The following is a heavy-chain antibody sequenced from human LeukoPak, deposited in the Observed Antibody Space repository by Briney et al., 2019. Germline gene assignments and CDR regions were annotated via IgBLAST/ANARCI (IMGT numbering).Heavy chain of an antibody. CDR3: ARAASNWNYVYY. CDR1: GYTFAGYY. V-gene: IGHV1-2*02. Sequence: ASVKVSCKASGYTFAGYYIHWVRQAPGQGLEWMGWINPNSGGTHYAQKFQGRVTMTRDTSISTAYMELSRLRSDDTAVYYCARAASNWNYVYYWGQGSLVTVSS. CDR2: INPNSGGT. D-gene: IGHD1-1*01. J-gene: IGHJ4*02.